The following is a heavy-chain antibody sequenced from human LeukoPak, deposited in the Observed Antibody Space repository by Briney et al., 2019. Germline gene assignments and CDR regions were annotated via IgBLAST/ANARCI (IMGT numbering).Heavy chain of an antibody. V-gene: IGHV4-39*02. CDR2: IYYSGST. D-gene: IGHD4-11*01. CDR1: GGSINSSPYS. CDR3: AGRLV. Sequence: PSETLSLTCTVSGGSINSSPYSWNWIRQPPGKGLEWIGSIYYSGSTYYNPSLKSRVTISVDTSKNHFSLRLTSVTAADTAVYFCAGRLVWGQGTLVTVSS. J-gene: IGHJ4*02.